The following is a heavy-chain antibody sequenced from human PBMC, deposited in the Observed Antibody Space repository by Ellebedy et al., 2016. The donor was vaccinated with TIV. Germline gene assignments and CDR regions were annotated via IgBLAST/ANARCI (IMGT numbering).Heavy chain of an antibody. J-gene: IGHJ5*02. CDR3: ARLNQWQGFDP. CDR2: IIPIVDIP. CDR1: AYTFTTFG. V-gene: IGHV1-69*04. Sequence: SVKVSXXASAYTFTTFGLHWVRQAPGQGLEWMGRIIPIVDIPNYAQNFQGRVTITADKSTSTAYMELSSLRSEDTAIYYCARLNQWQGFDPWGQGTLVTVSS. D-gene: IGHD6-19*01.